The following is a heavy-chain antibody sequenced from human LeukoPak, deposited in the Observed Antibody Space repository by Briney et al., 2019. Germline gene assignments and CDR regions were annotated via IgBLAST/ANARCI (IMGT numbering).Heavy chain of an antibody. V-gene: IGHV3-30*04. CDR2: ISSDGSDK. Sequence: PGRSLRLSCVASGFIFGSYAMHWVRQAPGKGLEWVAIISSDGSDKYYADSVKGRFTISRDNSKNTLYLQMNSLRTEDTAVYYCARDRASGDSGLDYFDYWGQGTLVTVSS. D-gene: IGHD1-26*01. J-gene: IGHJ4*02. CDR3: ARDRASGDSGLDYFDY. CDR1: GFIFGSYA.